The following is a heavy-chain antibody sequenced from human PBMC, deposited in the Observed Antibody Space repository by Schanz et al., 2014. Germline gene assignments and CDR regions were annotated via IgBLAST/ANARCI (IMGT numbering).Heavy chain of an antibody. CDR1: GFIFSSYG. V-gene: IGHV3-NL1*01. CDR2: ISHSGGSK. Sequence: QVQLVESGGGVVQPGRSLRLSCAASGFIFSSYGLHWVRQAPGKGLEWVSSISHSGGSKYYADSVKGRFTISRDNSENTLYLQMNSLSADDTAVFYCAKGMGYCSGGTCYDYYYYGLDVWGQGTTXTVSS. D-gene: IGHD2-15*01. CDR3: AKGMGYCSGGTCYDYYYYGLDV. J-gene: IGHJ6*02.